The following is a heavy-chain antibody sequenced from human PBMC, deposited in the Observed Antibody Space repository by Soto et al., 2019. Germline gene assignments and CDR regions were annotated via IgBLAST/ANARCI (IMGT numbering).Heavy chain of an antibody. CDR3: AREGGFGDILGAFDI. D-gene: IGHD3-10*01. CDR2: IYHSGST. Sequence: QLQLQESGSGLVKPSQTLSLTCAVSGGSISSGGYSWSWIRQPPGKGLEWIGYIYHSGSTYYNPSLKSRVTISVDRSKNQFSLKLSSVTAADTAVYYCAREGGFGDILGAFDIWGQGTMVTVSS. J-gene: IGHJ3*02. V-gene: IGHV4-30-2*01. CDR1: GGSISSGGYS.